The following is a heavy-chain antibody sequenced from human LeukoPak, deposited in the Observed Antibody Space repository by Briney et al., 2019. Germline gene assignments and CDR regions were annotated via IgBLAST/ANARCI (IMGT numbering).Heavy chain of an antibody. CDR2: ISNDGTST. V-gene: IGHV3-74*01. D-gene: IGHD4-23*01. CDR3: ARDYGDNRRAFDI. J-gene: IGHJ3*02. CDR1: GFTFNNYR. Sequence: PGGSLRLSCAGSGFTFNNYRIHWVRQAPGKGLVWVSRISNDGTSTIYADSVRGRFTISRDNAKNTLFLQMNSLRVEDTAVYFCARDYGDNRRAFDIWGQGTMVTVSS.